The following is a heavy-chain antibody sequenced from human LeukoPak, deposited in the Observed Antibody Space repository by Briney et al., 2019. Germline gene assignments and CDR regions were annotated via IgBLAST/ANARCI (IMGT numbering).Heavy chain of an antibody. CDR1: GGSFSGYY. CDR3: AREAWLRSYFDY. J-gene: IGHJ4*02. Sequence: SETLSLTCAVYGGSFSGYYWSWIRQPPGKGLEWIGEINHSGSTNYNPSLKSRVTISVDTSKNQFSLKLSSVTAADTAVYYCAREAWLRSYFDYWGQGTPVTVSS. CDR2: INHSGST. V-gene: IGHV4-34*01. D-gene: IGHD5-12*01.